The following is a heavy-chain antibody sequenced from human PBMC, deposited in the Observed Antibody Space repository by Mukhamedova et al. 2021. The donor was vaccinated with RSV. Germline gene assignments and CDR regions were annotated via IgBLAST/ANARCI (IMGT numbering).Heavy chain of an antibody. CDR1: GFTFSSYD. Sequence: GFTFSSYDMHWVRQTTGKGLEWVSAISTSGNTHYSDSVKGRFTISRENAKNSLYLQMNSLRAEDTAVYYCAREYILTGYWYFDLWG. J-gene: IGHJ2*01. V-gene: IGHV3-13*01. D-gene: IGHD1-20*01. CDR2: ISTSGNT. CDR3: AREYILTGYWYFDL.